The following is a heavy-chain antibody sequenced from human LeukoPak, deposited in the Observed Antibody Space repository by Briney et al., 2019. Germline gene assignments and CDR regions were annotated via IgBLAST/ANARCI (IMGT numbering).Heavy chain of an antibody. V-gene: IGHV1-2*02. CDR1: GYTFTGYY. D-gene: IGHD3-3*01. CDR3: AREVRFLDPQVTYYYYYMDV. J-gene: IGHJ6*03. CDR2: INPNSGGT. Sequence: ASVKVSCKASGYTFTGYYMHWVRQAPGQGLEWMGWINPNSGGTNYAQKFQGRVTMTRDTSISTAYMELSRLRSDDTAVYYCAREVRFLDPQVTYYYYYMDVWGKGTTVTVSS.